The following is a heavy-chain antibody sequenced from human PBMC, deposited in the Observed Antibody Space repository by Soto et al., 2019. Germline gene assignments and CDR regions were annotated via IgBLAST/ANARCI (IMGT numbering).Heavy chain of an antibody. V-gene: IGHV4-34*01. J-gene: IGHJ6*02. D-gene: IGHD3-10*01. CDR1: GGSFSGYY. CDR2: INHSGST. Sequence: PSETLSLTCAVYGGSFSGYYWSWIRQPPGKGLEWIGEINHSGSTNYNPSLKSRVTISVDTSKNQFSLKLSSVTAADTAVYYCARYGSGSSRGYYYYGMDVWGQGTTVTVSS. CDR3: ARYGSGSSRGYYYYGMDV.